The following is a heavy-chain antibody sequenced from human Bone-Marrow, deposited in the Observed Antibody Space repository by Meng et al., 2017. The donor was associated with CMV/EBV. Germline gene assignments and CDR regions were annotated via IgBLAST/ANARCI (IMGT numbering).Heavy chain of an antibody. CDR1: GFTFSSYS. Sequence: GESLKISCAASGFTFSSYSMNWVRQAPGKGLEWVSSISSSSSYIYYADSVKGRFTISRDNAKNSLYLQMNSLRAEDTAVYYCARDVSTWIQQRAYGMDVWGQGTTVPVSS. V-gene: IGHV3-21*01. D-gene: IGHD5-18*01. CDR2: ISSSSSYI. J-gene: IGHJ6*02. CDR3: ARDVSTWIQQRAYGMDV.